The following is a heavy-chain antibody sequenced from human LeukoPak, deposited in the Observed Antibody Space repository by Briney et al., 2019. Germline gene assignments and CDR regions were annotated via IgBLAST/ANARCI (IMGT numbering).Heavy chain of an antibody. J-gene: IGHJ3*02. Sequence: GGSLRLSCAASGFTFSTYAMNWVRQAPGKGLEWVSTISGSGGSTSYADSVRGRFTISRDNSKNTLYLQMNSLRAEDTAVYYCAKERVREYSYGHGAFDIWGQGTLVTVSS. CDR3: AKERVREYSYGHGAFDI. CDR2: ISGSGGST. D-gene: IGHD5-18*01. CDR1: GFTFSTYA. V-gene: IGHV3-23*01.